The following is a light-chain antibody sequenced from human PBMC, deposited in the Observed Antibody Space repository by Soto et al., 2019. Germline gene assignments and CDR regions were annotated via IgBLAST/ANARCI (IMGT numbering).Light chain of an antibody. V-gene: IGLV1-44*01. J-gene: IGLJ2*01. CDR2: NDN. CDR1: SSNIGTNT. CDR3: AAWDGSLKGVV. Sequence: QSVPTQAPSASGTPGQRVTISCSGSSSNIGTNTVNWYQQLPGTAPKLLIYNDNQRPSGVPDRFSGSQSDTSASLAISGLQSDDEDDYYCAAWDGSLKGVVFGGGTKVTVL.